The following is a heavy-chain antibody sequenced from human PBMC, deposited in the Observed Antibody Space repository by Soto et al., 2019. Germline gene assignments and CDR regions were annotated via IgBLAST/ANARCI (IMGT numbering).Heavy chain of an antibody. J-gene: IGHJ4*02. D-gene: IGHD6-19*01. CDR1: VFSLSTSGVG. Sequence: QITLKESGPTLVKPTQTLTLTCTFSVFSLSTSGVGVGWIRQPPGKALEWLALIYWNDDKRYSPSLKSRLTITKDTSKNQVVLTMTNMDPVDTATYYCAHSSSGWYHFDYWGQGTLVTVSS. CDR2: IYWNDDK. CDR3: AHSSSGWYHFDY. V-gene: IGHV2-5*01.